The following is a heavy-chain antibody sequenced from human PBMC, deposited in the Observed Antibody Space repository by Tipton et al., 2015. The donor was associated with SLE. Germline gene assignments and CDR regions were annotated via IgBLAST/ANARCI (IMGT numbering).Heavy chain of an antibody. CDR2: INHNENT. Sequence: TLSLTCAVYGGSFTGYYWNWIRQSPGKGLEWIGEINHNENTNYNPSLKSRVTISVDTSKNQFSPKLSSVTAADTAVYYCAREVATALDHYYNMDVWGKGTTVTVSS. V-gene: IGHV4-34*01. J-gene: IGHJ6*03. CDR1: GGSFTGYY. D-gene: IGHD5-12*01. CDR3: AREVATALDHYYNMDV.